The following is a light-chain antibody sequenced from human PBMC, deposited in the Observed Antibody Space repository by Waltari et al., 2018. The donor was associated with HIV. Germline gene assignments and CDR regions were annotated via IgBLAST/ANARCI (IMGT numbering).Light chain of an antibody. Sequence: DIQMTQSPSSLSASVGDRVTITCRASQSISSYLNWYQQKPGIAPKLLIYAASSLQSGVPSRFSGSVSGTDFTLTISSLQPEDFAIYYCQQSYSSWTFGQGTKVEIK. CDR2: AAS. J-gene: IGKJ1*01. CDR3: QQSYSSWT. CDR1: QSISSY. V-gene: IGKV1-39*01.